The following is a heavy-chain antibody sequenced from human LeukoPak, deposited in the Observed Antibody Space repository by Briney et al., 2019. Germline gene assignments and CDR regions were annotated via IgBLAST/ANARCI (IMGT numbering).Heavy chain of an antibody. CDR3: ASIITMVPYGMDV. J-gene: IGHJ6*02. Sequence: ASVKVSCKVSGYTLTELSMHWVRQAPGKGLEWMGGFDPEDGETIYAQKFQGRVTMTRDTSTSTVYMELSSLRSEDTAVYYCASIITMVPYGMDVWGQGTTVTVSS. D-gene: IGHD3-10*01. CDR1: GYTLTELS. CDR2: FDPEDGET. V-gene: IGHV1-24*01.